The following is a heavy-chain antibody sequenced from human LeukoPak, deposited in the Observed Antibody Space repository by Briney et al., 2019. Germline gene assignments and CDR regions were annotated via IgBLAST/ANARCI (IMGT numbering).Heavy chain of an antibody. CDR2: IIPIFGTA. CDR1: GGTFSSYA. J-gene: IGHJ4*02. Sequence: ASVKVSCKASGGTFSSYAISWVRQAPGQGLEWMGRIIPIFGTANYAQKFQGRVTITTDESTSTAYMELSSLRSEDTAVYYCARMGWDMGYSYGQGDWGQGTLVTVSS. D-gene: IGHD5-18*01. CDR3: ARMGWDMGYSYGQGD. V-gene: IGHV1-69*05.